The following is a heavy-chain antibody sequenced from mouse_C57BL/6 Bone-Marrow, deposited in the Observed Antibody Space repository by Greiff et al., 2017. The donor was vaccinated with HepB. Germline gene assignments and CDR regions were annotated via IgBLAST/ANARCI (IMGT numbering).Heavy chain of an antibody. V-gene: IGHV5-16*01. J-gene: IGHJ2*01. CDR2: INYDGSST. CDR1: GFTFSDYY. CDR3: ARDRGGNSYYFDY. Sequence: VQLKESEGGLVQPGSSMKLSCTASGFTFSDYYMAWVRQVPEKGLEWVANINYDGSSTYYLDSLKSRFIISRDNAKNILYLQMSSLKSEDTATYYCARDRGGNSYYFDYWGQGTTLTVSS. D-gene: IGHD2-1*01.